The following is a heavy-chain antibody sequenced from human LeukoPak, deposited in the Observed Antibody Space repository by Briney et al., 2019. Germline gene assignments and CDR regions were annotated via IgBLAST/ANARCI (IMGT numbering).Heavy chain of an antibody. Sequence: GASVKVSCKASGYTFTSYYMHWVRQAPGQGLEWMGWINPNSGGTNYAQKFQGRVTMTRDTSISTAYMELRSLRSDDTAVYYCARSNHYYDSSGYYFDYWGQGTLVTVSS. CDR2: INPNSGGT. J-gene: IGHJ4*02. V-gene: IGHV1-2*02. D-gene: IGHD3-22*01. CDR3: ARSNHYYDSSGYYFDY. CDR1: GYTFTSYY.